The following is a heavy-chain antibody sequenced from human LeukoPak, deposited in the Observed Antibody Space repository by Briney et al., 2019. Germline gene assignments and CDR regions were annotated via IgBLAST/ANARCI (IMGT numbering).Heavy chain of an antibody. CDR2: IWYDGSNK. V-gene: IGHV3-33*01. J-gene: IGHJ6*02. CDR1: GFIFSSYG. Sequence: GGSLRLSCAASGFIFSSYGMHWVRQAPGKGLEWVAVIWYDGSNKYYADSVKGRFTISRDNSKNTLYLQMNSLRAEDTAVYYCATAMVTESYGMDVWGQGTTVTVSS. D-gene: IGHD5-18*01. CDR3: ATAMVTESYGMDV.